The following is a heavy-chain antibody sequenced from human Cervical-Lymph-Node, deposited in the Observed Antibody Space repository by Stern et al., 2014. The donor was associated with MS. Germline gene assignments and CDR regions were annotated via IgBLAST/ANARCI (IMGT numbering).Heavy chain of an antibody. Sequence: EDQLVESGGGLVKPGGSLRLSCAASGFTFSNAWMTWVRQAPGKGLEWVGRIKSKLDGGAIDYAAPVKGRFTISRDDSKNTLYLQMNSLKTEDTAVYYCTTAWGSVDYWGQGTLVTVSS. D-gene: IGHD1-26*01. CDR2: IKSKLDGGAI. CDR3: TTAWGSVDY. V-gene: IGHV3-15*01. J-gene: IGHJ4*02. CDR1: GFTFSNAW.